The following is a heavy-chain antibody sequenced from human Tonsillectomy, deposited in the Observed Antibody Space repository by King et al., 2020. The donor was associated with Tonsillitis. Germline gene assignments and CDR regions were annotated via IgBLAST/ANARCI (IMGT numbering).Heavy chain of an antibody. D-gene: IGHD6-19*01. CDR1: GGSINSYY. CDR2: ISNSGST. CDR3: ARIETGDTSGWDWYFDL. J-gene: IGHJ2*01. Sequence: QLQESGPGLVKPSETLSLKCTVSGGSINSYYWSWIRQPPGKGLEWIGHISNSGSTNYNAALKRRVTISVHTSQNQYSLKLTSVTAADTAVYNCARIETGDTSGWDWYFDLWGRGSLVTVSS. V-gene: IGHV4-4*09.